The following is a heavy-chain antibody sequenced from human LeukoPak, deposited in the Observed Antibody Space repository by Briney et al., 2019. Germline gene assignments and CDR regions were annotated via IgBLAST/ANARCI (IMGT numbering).Heavy chain of an antibody. CDR3: ARAGGYSYAPGY. CDR1: GGTFSSYA. CDR2: IIPIFGTA. V-gene: IGHV1-69*05. J-gene: IGHJ4*02. D-gene: IGHD5-18*01. Sequence: ASVKVSCKASGGTFSSYAISWVRQAPGQGLEWMGGIIPIFGTANYAQKFQGRVTITTDESTSTAYMELSSLRSEDTAVYYCARAGGYSYAPGYWGQGTLVTVSS.